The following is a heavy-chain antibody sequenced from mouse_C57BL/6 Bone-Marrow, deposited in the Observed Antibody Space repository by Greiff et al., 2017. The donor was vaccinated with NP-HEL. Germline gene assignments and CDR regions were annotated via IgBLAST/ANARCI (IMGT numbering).Heavy chain of an antibody. Sequence: QVQLQQPGAELVKPGASVKLSCKASGYTFTSYWMHWVKQRPGQGLEWIGMIHPNSGSTNYNEKFKSKATLTVDKSSSTAYMQLSSLTSQHSAVYSCARTLCSGYVGFAYWGQGTLVTVSS. J-gene: IGHJ3*01. CDR2: IHPNSGST. D-gene: IGHD3-2*02. CDR1: GYTFTSYW. V-gene: IGHV1-64*01. CDR3: ARTLCSGYVGFAY.